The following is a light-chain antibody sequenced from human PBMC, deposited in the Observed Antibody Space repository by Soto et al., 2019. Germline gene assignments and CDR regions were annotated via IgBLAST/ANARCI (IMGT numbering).Light chain of an antibody. CDR2: KAS. Sequence: DIQMTQSPSTLSGSVGDRVTITCRASQTISSWLAWYQQKPGKAPKLLIYKASTLESGVPSRFSGSGSGTEFTLTISSLQPDDFPTYYCQQYNSYQWTFGQGTKVDIK. CDR1: QTISSW. J-gene: IGKJ1*01. V-gene: IGKV1-5*03. CDR3: QQYNSYQWT.